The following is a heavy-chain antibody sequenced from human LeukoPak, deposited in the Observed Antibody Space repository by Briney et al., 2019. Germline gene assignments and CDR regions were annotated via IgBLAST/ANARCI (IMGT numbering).Heavy chain of an antibody. D-gene: IGHD3-3*01. Sequence: PGGSLRLSCAASGFTFSSYTMNWVRQAPGKGLEWVSYISSRSATIYYADSVKGRFTISRDNAKNSLYLQMNSLRAEDTAVYYCARELPIFGVVNDAFDIWGQGTMVTVSS. CDR2: ISSRSATI. CDR3: ARELPIFGVVNDAFDI. J-gene: IGHJ3*02. CDR1: GFTFSSYT. V-gene: IGHV3-48*01.